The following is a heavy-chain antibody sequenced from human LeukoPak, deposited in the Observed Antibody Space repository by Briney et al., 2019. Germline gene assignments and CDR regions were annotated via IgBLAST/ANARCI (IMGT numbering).Heavy chain of an antibody. Sequence: SETLSLTCTVSGGSISSGGYYWSWIRQPPGKGLEWIGRIYTSGSTNYNPSPKSRVTISVDTSKNQFSLKLSSVTAADTAVYYCAREGLYSSSYYYYYMDVWGKGTTVTVSS. D-gene: IGHD6-6*01. CDR1: GGSISSGGYY. J-gene: IGHJ6*03. V-gene: IGHV4-61*02. CDR3: AREGLYSSSYYYYYMDV. CDR2: IYTSGST.